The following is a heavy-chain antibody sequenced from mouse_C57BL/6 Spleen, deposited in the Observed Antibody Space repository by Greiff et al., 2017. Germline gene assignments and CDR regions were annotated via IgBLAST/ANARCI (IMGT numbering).Heavy chain of an antibody. J-gene: IGHJ3*01. D-gene: IGHD4-1*01. CDR3: VTGVSGTLAY. V-gene: IGHV7-4*01. Sequence: EVKLVESGGGLVQPGASLRLSCAASGFTFTDYYMSWVRQPPGKAPEWLALIRNKANGYTTEHTASVKGRFTISRDNSQNILYLRMSTLRAEDSATYYCVTGVSGTLAYWGQGTLVTVSA. CDR2: IRNKANGYTT. CDR1: GFTFTDYY.